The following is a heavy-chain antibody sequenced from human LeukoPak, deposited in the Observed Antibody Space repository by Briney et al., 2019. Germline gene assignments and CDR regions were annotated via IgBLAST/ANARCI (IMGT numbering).Heavy chain of an antibody. V-gene: IGHV3-74*01. J-gene: IGHJ4*02. CDR2: INSDGSST. D-gene: IGHD3-3*01. CDR3: AWDFGIH. Sequence: AGSLRLSCAASGFTFSSNWMNWVREAPGIGLVWVSRINSDGSSTICADSVKGRFTISSNNAKNTLYWEMTTLIDEDTAGNKCAWDFGIHWGQGTLVTVSS. CDR1: GFTFSSNW.